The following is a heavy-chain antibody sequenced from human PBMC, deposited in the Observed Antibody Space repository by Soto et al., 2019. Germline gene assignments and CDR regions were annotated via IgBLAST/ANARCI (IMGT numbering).Heavy chain of an antibody. D-gene: IGHD2-8*01. CDR3: AKANLFLMAYEFGF. J-gene: IGHJ4*02. V-gene: IGHV3-23*01. CDR2: ISASGDKA. Sequence: EVQLLESGGGLVQPGGSLRLSCAASGFTFNRYAMTWVRQAPGKGLEWVSFISASGDKAYYADSVKGRFTISRDNSKNTLFLQMSSLRDDDTAVYFCAKANLFLMAYEFGFRGQGTLVTVSS. CDR1: GFTFNRYA.